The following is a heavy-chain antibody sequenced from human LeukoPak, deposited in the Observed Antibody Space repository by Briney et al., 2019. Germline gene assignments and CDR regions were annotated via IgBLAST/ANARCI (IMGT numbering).Heavy chain of an antibody. J-gene: IGHJ4*02. V-gene: IGHV1-2*02. CDR2: ISPNSGGA. Sequence: GASVKVSCKASGGTFSSYAISWVRQAPGQGPEWMGWISPNSGGARYAQRFQGRVTVTRDTSISTAYMELSSLRSDDTAVYYCARGRGKVVIAYFDYWGQGTLVTVSS. CDR1: GGTFSSYA. CDR3: ARGRGKVVIAYFDY. D-gene: IGHD3-22*01.